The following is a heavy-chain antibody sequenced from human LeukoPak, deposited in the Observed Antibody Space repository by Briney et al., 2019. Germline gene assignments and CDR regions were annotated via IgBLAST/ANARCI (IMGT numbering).Heavy chain of an antibody. J-gene: IGHJ5*02. D-gene: IGHD3-10*01. V-gene: IGHV1-8*03. Sequence: GASVKVSCKASGYTFINYDINWVRQATGQGLEWMGWMNPNSGNTGYAQKFQGRVTITRNTSISTAYMELSSLRSEDTAVYYCARQYYGSGGYYTFDPWGQGTPVTVSS. CDR2: MNPNSGNT. CDR1: GYTFINYD. CDR3: ARQYYGSGGYYTFDP.